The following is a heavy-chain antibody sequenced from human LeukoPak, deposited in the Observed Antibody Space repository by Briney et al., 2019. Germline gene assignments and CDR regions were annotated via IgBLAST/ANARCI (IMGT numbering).Heavy chain of an antibody. CDR3: ARSRQFNRGNFDY. D-gene: IGHD7-27*01. J-gene: IGHJ4*02. CDR2: ISSSSSYI. V-gene: IGHV3-21*01. CDR1: GFTFSSYS. Sequence: PGGSLRLSCAASGFTFSSYSMNWVRQAPGKGLAWVSSISSSSSYIYYADSVKGRFTISRDNAKNSLYLQMNSLRAEDTAVYYRARSRQFNRGNFDYWGQGTLVTVSS.